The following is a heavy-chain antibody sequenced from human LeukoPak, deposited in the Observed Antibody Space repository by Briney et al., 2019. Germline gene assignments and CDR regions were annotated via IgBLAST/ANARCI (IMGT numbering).Heavy chain of an antibody. D-gene: IGHD4-11*01. CDR3: ASETAPTTVVTFGY. Sequence: ASVKVSCNASGYSFTSNAMNWVRQAPGQGLEWMGWINTNTGNPTYAQGFTGRFVFSLDTSVNTAYLQISSLKAEDTAVYYCASETAPTTVVTFGYWGQGTLVTVSS. CDR2: INTNTGNP. CDR1: GYSFTSNA. V-gene: IGHV7-4-1*02. J-gene: IGHJ4*02.